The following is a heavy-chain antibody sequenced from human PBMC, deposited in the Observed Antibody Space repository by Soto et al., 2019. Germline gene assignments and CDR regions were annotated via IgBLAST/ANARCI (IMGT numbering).Heavy chain of an antibody. CDR3: ATSQKGYNWNYFDH. CDR2: VFYTGFT. D-gene: IGHD1-20*01. Sequence: TSETLSLTCAVSGASISGSCYYWAWLRQSPGKGPEWMGRVFYTGFTSYNPSLESRVSVSVDTSKSQFSLKLSAVTAGETAVYYCATSQKGYNWNYFDHWGQGALVTVSS. CDR1: GASISGSCYY. V-gene: IGHV4-39*01. J-gene: IGHJ4*02.